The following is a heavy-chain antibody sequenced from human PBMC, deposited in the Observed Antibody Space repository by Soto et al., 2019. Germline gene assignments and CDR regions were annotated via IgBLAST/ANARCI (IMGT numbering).Heavy chain of an antibody. CDR2: IYPGDTDT. Sequence: GAPLKISCKASGYSFSNYWIGWVRQMPGKGLEWMGIIYPGDTDTRYSPSFQGQVTISVHKSISAAYLEWRSLKASDTAMYFCALTAPRDHYSAMDVWGQGTTDTVSS. V-gene: IGHV5-51*01. CDR1: GYSFSNYW. CDR3: ALTAPRDHYSAMDV. J-gene: IGHJ6*02. D-gene: IGHD5-18*01.